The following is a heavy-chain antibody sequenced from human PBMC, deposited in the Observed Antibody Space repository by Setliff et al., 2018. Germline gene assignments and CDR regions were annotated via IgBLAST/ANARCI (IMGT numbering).Heavy chain of an antibody. D-gene: IGHD1-20*01. CDR3: AKGGNITRETYYYYGMDV. V-gene: IGHV1-46*01. J-gene: IGHJ6*02. CDR1: GYPFTSYY. CDR2: INIGGGSA. Sequence: ASVKVSCKASGYPFTSYYMYWLRQAPGQGPEWLGIINIGGGSASYAQKFQDRVTMTTDTSTSTAYMELRSLRSDDTAVYYCAKGGNITRETYYYYGMDVWGQGTTVTVSS.